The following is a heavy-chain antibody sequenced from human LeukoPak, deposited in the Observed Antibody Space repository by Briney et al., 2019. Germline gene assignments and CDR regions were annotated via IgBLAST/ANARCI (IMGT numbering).Heavy chain of an antibody. V-gene: IGHV4-31*03. D-gene: IGHD6-6*01. J-gene: IGHJ5*02. CDR3: ARGGSSVWFDP. CDR1: GGSISSGGYY. CDR2: IYYSGST. Sequence: SETLSLTCTVSGGSISSGGYYWSWIRQHPGKGLEWIGYIYYSGSTYYNPSLKSRVTISVDTSKNQFSLKLSSVTAADTAVYYCARGGSSVWFDPWGQGTLVTVSS.